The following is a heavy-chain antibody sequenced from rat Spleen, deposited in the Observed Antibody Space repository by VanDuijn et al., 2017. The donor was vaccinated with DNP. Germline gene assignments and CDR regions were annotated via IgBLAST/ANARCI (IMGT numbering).Heavy chain of an antibody. CDR3: ARGLNYGGYNYYWYFDF. J-gene: IGHJ1*01. CDR2: ISYSGTT. CDR1: GYSITSHY. D-gene: IGHD1-11*01. Sequence: EVQLQESGPGLVKPSQSLSLTCSVTGYSITSHYWGWIRKFPGNKMEWMGYISYSGTTAYNPSLKSRISITRETTKNQFFLQLSSITTEDTATYYCARGLNYGGYNYYWYFDFWGPGTMVTVSS. V-gene: IGHV3-1*01.